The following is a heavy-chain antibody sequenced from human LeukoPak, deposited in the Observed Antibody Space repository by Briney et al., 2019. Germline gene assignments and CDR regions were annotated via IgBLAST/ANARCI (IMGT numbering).Heavy chain of an antibody. CDR3: AKYSDSSGYYAY. CDR1: GGSISSYY. D-gene: IGHD3-22*01. V-gene: IGHV4-59*01. CDR2: IYYSGGT. Sequence: PSETLSLTCTVSGGSISSYYWSWIRQPPGKGLEWIGYIYYSGGTNYNPSLKSRVTISVDMSKNQFSLKLSSVTAADTAVYYCAKYSDSSGYYAYWGQGTLVTVSS. J-gene: IGHJ4*02.